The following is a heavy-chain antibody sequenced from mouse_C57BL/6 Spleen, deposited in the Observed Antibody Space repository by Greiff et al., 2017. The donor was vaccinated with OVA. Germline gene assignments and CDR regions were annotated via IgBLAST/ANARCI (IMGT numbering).Heavy chain of an antibody. Sequence: QVQLQQPGAELVKPGASVKLSCMASGYTFTSYWMHWVKQRPGQGLEWIGMIHPNSGSTNYNEKFKSKATLTVDKSSSTAYMQLSSLTSEDSAVYYCAEATRRAVLNAMDYWGQGASVTVSS. J-gene: IGHJ4*01. V-gene: IGHV1-64*01. CDR1: GYTFTSYW. CDR3: AEATRRAVLNAMDY. D-gene: IGHD3-2*02. CDR2: IHPNSGST.